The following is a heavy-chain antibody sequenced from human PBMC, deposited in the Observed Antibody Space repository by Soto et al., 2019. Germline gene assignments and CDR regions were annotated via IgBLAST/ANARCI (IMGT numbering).Heavy chain of an antibody. CDR1: GYTFTSYY. Sequence: ASVKVSCKASGYTFTSYYMHWVRQAPGQGLEWTGIITPSGGSTSYAQKFQGRVTMTRDTSTSTVYMELSSLRSEDTAVYYCASQYTYATQGPRPPFDYYGQGTLVTVYS. CDR3: ASQYTYATQGPRPPFDY. D-gene: IGHD5-18*01. J-gene: IGHJ4*02. V-gene: IGHV1-46*01. CDR2: ITPSGGST.